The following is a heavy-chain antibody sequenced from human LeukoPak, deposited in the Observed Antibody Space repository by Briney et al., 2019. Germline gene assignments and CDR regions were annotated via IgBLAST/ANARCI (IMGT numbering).Heavy chain of an antibody. J-gene: IGHJ4*02. CDR2: ISGSGGST. CDR3: AKAGGSGSYSGGYFDY. D-gene: IGHD3-10*01. Sequence: GGSLRLSCAASGFTFSSYAMSWVRQAPGKGLEWVSAISGSGGSTYYADSVKGRFTISRDNSKNTLYLQMNSLRAEDTAVYYCAKAGGSGSYSGGYFDYWGQGTLVTVSS. V-gene: IGHV3-23*01. CDR1: GFTFSSYA.